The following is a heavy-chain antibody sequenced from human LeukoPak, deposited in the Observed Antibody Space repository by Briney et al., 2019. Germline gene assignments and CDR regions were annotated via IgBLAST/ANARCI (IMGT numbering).Heavy chain of an antibody. CDR2: INPNGGGT. V-gene: IGHV1-2*02. J-gene: IGHJ1*01. Sequence: ASVKVSCKASGYTFTGYYMHWVRQAPGQGLEWMGWINPNGGGTNYAQKFQGRVTMTRDTSISTAYMELSRLRSDDTAVYYCARALYDSSGYYPEYFQHWGQGTLVTVSS. D-gene: IGHD3-22*01. CDR3: ARALYDSSGYYPEYFQH. CDR1: GYTFTGYY.